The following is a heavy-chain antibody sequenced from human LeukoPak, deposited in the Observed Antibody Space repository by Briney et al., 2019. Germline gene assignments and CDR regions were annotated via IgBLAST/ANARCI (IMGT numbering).Heavy chain of an antibody. D-gene: IGHD2-2*01. V-gene: IGHV3-7*03. J-gene: IGHJ6*02. CDR2: IKQDGSEK. Sequence: GGSLRLSCAASGFTFSSYWMSWVRQAPGKGLEWVANIKQDGSEKYYVDSVKGQFIIPRDNAKNSLYLQMNSLRAEDTAVYYCARTGYCSSTSCPYYYYYGMDVWGQGTTVTVSS. CDR1: GFTFSSYW. CDR3: ARTGYCSSTSCPYYYYYGMDV.